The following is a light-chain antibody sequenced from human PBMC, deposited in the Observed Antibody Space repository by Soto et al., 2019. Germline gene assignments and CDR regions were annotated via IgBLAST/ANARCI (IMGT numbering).Light chain of an antibody. CDR2: GAT. CDR1: QSVNSGS. J-gene: IGKJ1*01. Sequence: DIALTQSPGTLSLSPGDRAILSCRASQSVNSGSLAWYQQRPGQAPRLLIYGATIRATGIPDKFSDSGSGTDFTLTISRLEPEDFAVYYCQQYGSSVRTFGQGTKVEIK. CDR3: QQYGSSVRT. V-gene: IGKV3-20*01.